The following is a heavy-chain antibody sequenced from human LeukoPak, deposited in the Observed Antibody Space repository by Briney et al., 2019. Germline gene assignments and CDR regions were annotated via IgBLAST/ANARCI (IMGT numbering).Heavy chain of an antibody. V-gene: IGHV1-2*02. CDR3: ARAVWGYYASSGRHHWFDP. CDR1: GYTFTGYY. CDR2: INPNSGGT. D-gene: IGHD3-22*01. Sequence: ASVRVSCKASGYTFTGYYVHWGRQAAGQRLGWRGWINPNSGGTNYAQKCQGRVTMTWDTSSSTAYMQLSRLTSDDTAVYYCARAVWGYYASSGRHHWFDPWGQGTLVTVSS. J-gene: IGHJ5*02.